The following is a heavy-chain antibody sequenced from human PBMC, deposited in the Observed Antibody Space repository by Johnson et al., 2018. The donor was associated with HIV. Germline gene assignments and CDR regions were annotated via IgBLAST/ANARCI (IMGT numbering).Heavy chain of an antibody. CDR2: ISSSGSTI. D-gene: IGHD3-3*01. CDR3: ARAQTYYDFWSGYDAFDI. CDR1: GFTFSDYY. V-gene: IGHV3-11*04. Sequence: QMQLVESGGGLVKPGGSLRLSCAASGFTFSDYYMSWIRQAPGKGLEWVSYISSSGSTIYYADSVKGRFTISRDNSKNTLFLQMNSLRVEDTAVYYCARAQTYYDFWSGYDAFDIWGQGTMVTVSS. J-gene: IGHJ3*02.